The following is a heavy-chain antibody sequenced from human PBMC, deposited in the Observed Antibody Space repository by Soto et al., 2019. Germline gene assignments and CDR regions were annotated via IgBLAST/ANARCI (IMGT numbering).Heavy chain of an antibody. Sequence: SVKVSCKASGYSFTSKGISWVRQAPGQGLEWMGGIIPIFGTANYAQKFQGRVTITADESTSTAYVELSSLRSEDTAVYYCARADYDVWSGYGYYYYGMDVRGQGTTVTVSS. CDR3: ARADYDVWSGYGYYYYGMDV. CDR1: GYSFTSKG. V-gene: IGHV1-69*13. D-gene: IGHD3-3*01. CDR2: IIPIFGTA. J-gene: IGHJ6*02.